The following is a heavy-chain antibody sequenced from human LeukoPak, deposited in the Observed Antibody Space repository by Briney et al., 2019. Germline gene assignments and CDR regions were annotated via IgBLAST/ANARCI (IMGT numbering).Heavy chain of an antibody. CDR3: ARESPFGPFDI. V-gene: IGHV3-48*01. Sequence: GGSLRLPCAASGFTFSSYSMNWVRQAPGKGLEWVSYISSSSSTIYYADSVKGRFTISRDNAKNSLYLQMNSLRAEDTAVYYCARESPFGPFDIWGQGTMVTVSS. CDR2: ISSSSSTI. J-gene: IGHJ3*02. D-gene: IGHD3-10*01. CDR1: GFTFSSYS.